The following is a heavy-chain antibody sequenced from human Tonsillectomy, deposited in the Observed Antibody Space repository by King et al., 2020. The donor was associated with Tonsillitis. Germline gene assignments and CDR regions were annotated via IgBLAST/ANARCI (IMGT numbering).Heavy chain of an antibody. CDR1: AFTFSPYG. J-gene: IGHJ6*02. CDR3: ATGGGTADEGGRGAPSDEDNGREG. D-gene: IGHD3-16*01. V-gene: IGHV3-30*03. Sequence: LVPSGGGVVPPGRSLRLSCAASAFTFSPYGLHWVRQAPGQGLEWVAVISYDGSNKYYADSVKGRFTLSRDNSKNTLSLQMNSLRAEDTAVYYCATGGGTADEGGRGAPSDEDNGREGGGQGTTGT. CDR2: ISYDGSNK.